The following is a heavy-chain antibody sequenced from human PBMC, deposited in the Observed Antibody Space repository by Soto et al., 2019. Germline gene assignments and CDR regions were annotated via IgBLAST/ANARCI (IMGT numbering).Heavy chain of an antibody. J-gene: IGHJ4*02. V-gene: IGHV4-34*01. CDR2: ITHRGSP. CDR3: ARIPGSDYSEPHDF. Sequence: SETLSLTCAVYGGSFSGYHWTWIRQPPERGLDWIGEITHRGSPNYNPSLRSRVTISVDTSKNQFSLDLRSVTAADTAVYYCARIPGSDYSEPHDFWGQGTMLTV. CDR1: GGSFSGYH. D-gene: IGHD4-4*01.